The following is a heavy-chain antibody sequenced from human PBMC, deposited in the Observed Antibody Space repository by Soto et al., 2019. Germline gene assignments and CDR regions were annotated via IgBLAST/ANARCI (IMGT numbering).Heavy chain of an antibody. D-gene: IGHD6-13*01. J-gene: IGHJ6*02. V-gene: IGHV3-23*01. CDR3: AGRGSSWYRETYYYYGMDV. CDR1: GFTFSSYA. CDR2: ISGSGGST. Sequence: GGSLRLSCAASGFTFSSYAMSWVRQAPGKGLEWVSAISGSGGSTYYADSVKGRFTISRDNSKNTLYLQMNSLRAEDTAVYYCAGRGSSWYRETYYYYGMDVWAQRTTVTVSS.